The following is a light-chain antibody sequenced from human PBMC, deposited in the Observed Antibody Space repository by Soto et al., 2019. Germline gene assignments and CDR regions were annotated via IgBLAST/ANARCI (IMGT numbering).Light chain of an antibody. CDR1: ISDVGRFDV. CDR2: EGS. V-gene: IGLV2-23*01. Sequence: QSALTQPASVSGSLGQSITISCAGTISDVGRFDVVSWYQQHPGQVPKLIIYEGSRRPSGDSSRFSGSKSGNTASLTISGLQAEDDADYDFHADVKTSGSVFGSGPKVTV. CDR3: HADVKTSGSV. J-gene: IGLJ1*01.